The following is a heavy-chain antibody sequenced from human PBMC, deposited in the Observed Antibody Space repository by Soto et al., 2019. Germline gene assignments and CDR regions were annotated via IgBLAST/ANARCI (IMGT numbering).Heavy chain of an antibody. Sequence: PGGSLRLSCAASGFTFSSYATSWVRQAPGKGLEWVSAISGSGGSTYYADSVKGRFTISRDNSKNTLYLQMNSLRAEDTAVYYCAKCPLAAKRGGKYYYDSSGYLSFDYWGQGTLVTVSS. CDR2: ISGSGGST. V-gene: IGHV3-23*01. CDR3: AKCPLAAKRGGKYYYDSSGYLSFDY. J-gene: IGHJ4*02. D-gene: IGHD3-22*01. CDR1: GFTFSSYA.